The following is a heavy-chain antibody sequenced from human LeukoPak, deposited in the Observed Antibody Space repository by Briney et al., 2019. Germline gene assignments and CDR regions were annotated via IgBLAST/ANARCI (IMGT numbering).Heavy chain of an antibody. J-gene: IGHJ3*02. CDR2: FDPEDGET. V-gene: IGHV1-24*01. CDR1: GYTLTELS. Sequence: GASVKVSCKVSGYTLTELSMHWVRQAPGKGLEWMGGFDPEDGETIYAQKFQGRVTMTEDTSTDTAYMELSSLRSEDTAVYYCATSRGSDYSGNMAFDIWGQGTMVTVSS. D-gene: IGHD4-23*01. CDR3: ATSRGSDYSGNMAFDI.